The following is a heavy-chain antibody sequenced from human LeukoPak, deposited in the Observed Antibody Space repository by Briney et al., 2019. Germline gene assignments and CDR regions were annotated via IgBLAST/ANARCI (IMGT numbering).Heavy chain of an antibody. CDR1: GYTFTGYY. J-gene: IGHJ6*03. CDR3: ARGGWYFRYYYYMDV. D-gene: IGHD6-19*01. V-gene: IGHV1-2*02. Sequence: ASVKVSCKASGYTFTGYYMHWVRQAPGQGLEWMGWINPNSGGTNYAQKFQGRVTMTRDTSISTAYMELSRLRSDDTAVYYCARGGWYFRYYYYMDVWGKGTTVTVSS. CDR2: INPNSGGT.